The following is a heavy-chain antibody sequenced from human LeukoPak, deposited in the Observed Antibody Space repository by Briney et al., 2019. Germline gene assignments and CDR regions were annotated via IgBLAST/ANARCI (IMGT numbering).Heavy chain of an antibody. CDR2: ISYDGSNK. Sequence: GRSLRLSCAASGFTFSGYGMHWVRQAPGKGLEWVAVISYDGSNKYYADSVKGRFTISRDNSKNTLYLQMNSLRAEDTAVYYCARDLVATILGPPGYWGQGTLVTVSS. CDR3: ARDLVATILGPPGY. D-gene: IGHD5-12*01. J-gene: IGHJ4*02. V-gene: IGHV3-30*03. CDR1: GFTFSGYG.